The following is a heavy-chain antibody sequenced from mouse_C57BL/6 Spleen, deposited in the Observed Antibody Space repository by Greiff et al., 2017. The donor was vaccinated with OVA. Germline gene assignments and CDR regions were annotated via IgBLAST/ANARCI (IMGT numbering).Heavy chain of an antibody. V-gene: IGHV1-69*01. D-gene: IGHD2-4*01. CDR2: IDPSDSYT. CDR3: ARKGYDYDGTY. Sequence: QVQLQQPGAELVMPGASVKLSCKASGYTFTSYWMHWVKQRPGQGLEWIGEIDPSDSYTNYNQKFKGKSTLTVDKSSSTAYMQLSSLTSADSAVYYCARKGYDYDGTYWGQGTLVTVSA. J-gene: IGHJ3*01. CDR1: GYTFTSYW.